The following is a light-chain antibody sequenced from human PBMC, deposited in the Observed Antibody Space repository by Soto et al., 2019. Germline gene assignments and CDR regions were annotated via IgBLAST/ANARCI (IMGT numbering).Light chain of an antibody. Sequence: QSVLTQPPSVSAAPGQKVTISCSGSSSNIGNNYVSWYQQLPGTAPKLLIYDHNKRPSGIPDRFSGSKSGTSATLGITGLQTGDEADYYCGTWDSSLSARVFGGGTKVTVL. V-gene: IGLV1-51*01. CDR1: SSNIGNNY. CDR3: GTWDSSLSARV. J-gene: IGLJ3*02. CDR2: DHN.